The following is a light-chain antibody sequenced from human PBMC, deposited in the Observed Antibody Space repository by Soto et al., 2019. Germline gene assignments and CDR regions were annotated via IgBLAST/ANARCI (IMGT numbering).Light chain of an antibody. J-gene: IGKJ1*01. CDR1: QSISSY. CDR2: AAS. CDR3: QQSYSTLWT. V-gene: IGKV1-39*01. Sequence: DIQVTRSRSSLSSWLLDIVTITCRASQSISSYLNWYQQKPGKAPKLLIYAASSLQSGVPSRFSGSGSGTDFTLTISSLQPEDFATYYCQQSYSTLWTFGQGTKVDIK.